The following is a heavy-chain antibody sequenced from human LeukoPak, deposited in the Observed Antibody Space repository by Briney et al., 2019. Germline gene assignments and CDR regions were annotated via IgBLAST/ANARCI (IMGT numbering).Heavy chain of an antibody. CDR1: GGSFSGYY. Sequence: SETLSLTCAVYGGSFSGYYWSWIRQPPGKGLEWIGEINHSGSTNYNPSLKSRVTISVDKSKNQFSLKLSSVTAADTAVYYCARLAAAGTRDFDYWGQGTLVTVSS. V-gene: IGHV4-34*01. CDR3: ARLAAAGTRDFDY. D-gene: IGHD6-13*01. J-gene: IGHJ4*02. CDR2: INHSGST.